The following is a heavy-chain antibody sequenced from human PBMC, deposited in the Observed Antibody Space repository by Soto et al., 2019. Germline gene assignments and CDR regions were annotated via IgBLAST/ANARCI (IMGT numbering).Heavy chain of an antibody. V-gene: IGHV4-59*01. CDR3: ARTIRGANPFDY. D-gene: IGHD3-10*01. CDR1: GGSISSYY. Sequence: SETLSLTCTVSGGSISSYYWSWIRQPPGKGLEWIGYIYYSGSTNYNPSLKSRVTISVDTSKNQFSLKLSSVTAADTAVYYCARTIRGANPFDYWGQGTLVTVSS. CDR2: IYYSGST. J-gene: IGHJ4*02.